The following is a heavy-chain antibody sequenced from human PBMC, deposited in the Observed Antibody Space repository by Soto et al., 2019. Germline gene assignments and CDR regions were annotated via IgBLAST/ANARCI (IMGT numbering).Heavy chain of an antibody. CDR3: ARDNLYYYDSSGYYY. Sequence: PGGSLILSCAASGFTFSSYAMHWVRQAPGKGLEWVAVISYDGSNKYYADSVKGRFTISRDNSKNTLYLQMNSLRAEDTAVYYCARDNLYYYDSSGYYYWGQGTLVTVSS. V-gene: IGHV3-30-3*01. CDR1: GFTFSSYA. CDR2: ISYDGSNK. J-gene: IGHJ4*02. D-gene: IGHD3-22*01.